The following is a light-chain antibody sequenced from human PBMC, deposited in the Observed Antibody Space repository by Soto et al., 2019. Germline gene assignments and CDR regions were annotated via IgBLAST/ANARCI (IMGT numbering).Light chain of an antibody. CDR2: LGS. V-gene: IGKV2-28*01. J-gene: IGKJ4*01. Sequence: DIVMTQSPLSLPVTPGEPASISCRSSQNLLNSNGYNYLVWYVQKPGQSPQLLIYLGSSRASGVPDRFSGSGSGTDSTLKISRVEAEDVGVYYCMQALQTPLTFGGGTMVEIK. CDR3: MQALQTPLT. CDR1: QNLLNSNGYNY.